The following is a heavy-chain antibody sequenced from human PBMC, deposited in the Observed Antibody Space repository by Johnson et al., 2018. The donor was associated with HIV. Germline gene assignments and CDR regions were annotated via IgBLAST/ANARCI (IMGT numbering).Heavy chain of an antibody. CDR3: AREGRGSSSGAFDI. J-gene: IGHJ3*02. CDR1: GFTVSSNY. D-gene: IGHD6-6*01. V-gene: IGHV3-66*01. Sequence: EMQLVESGGGLVQPGGSLRLSCAASGFTVSSNYMSWVRQAPGKGLEWVSVIYSGGSTYYADSVKGRFTISRDNSKNTLYLQMNSLRAEDMAVYYCAREGRGSSSGAFDIWGQGTMVTVSS. CDR2: IYSGGST.